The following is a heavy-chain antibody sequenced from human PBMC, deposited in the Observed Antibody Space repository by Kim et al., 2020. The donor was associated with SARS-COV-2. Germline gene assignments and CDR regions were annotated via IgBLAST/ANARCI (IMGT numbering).Heavy chain of an antibody. D-gene: IGHD6-6*01. CDR3: ARDVGSSTYYYGMDV. Sequence: SETLSLTCTVSGGSISSYYWSWIRQPPGKGLEWIGYIYYSGSTNYNPSLKSRVTISVDTSKNQFSLKLSSVTAADTAVYYCARDVGSSTYYYGMDVWGQGTTVTVSS. V-gene: IGHV4-59*13. CDR2: IYYSGST. CDR1: GGSISSYY. J-gene: IGHJ6*02.